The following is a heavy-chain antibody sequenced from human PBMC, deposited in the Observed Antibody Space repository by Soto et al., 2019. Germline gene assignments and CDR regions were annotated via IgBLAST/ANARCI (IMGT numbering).Heavy chain of an antibody. CDR3: AKGRYSYEMYHFDY. CDR2: ISGSGGST. V-gene: IGHV3-23*01. D-gene: IGHD5-18*01. Sequence: PGGSLRLSCAASGFTFSSYAMSWVRQAPGKGLEWVSAISGSGGSTYYADSVKGRFTLSRDNSKNTLYLQMNSLRAEDTAVYYCAKGRYSYEMYHFDYWGQGTLVTVYS. J-gene: IGHJ4*02. CDR1: GFTFSSYA.